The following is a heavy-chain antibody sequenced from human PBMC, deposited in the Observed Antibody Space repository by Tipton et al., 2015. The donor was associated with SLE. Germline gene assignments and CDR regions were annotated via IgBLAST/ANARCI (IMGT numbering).Heavy chain of an antibody. J-gene: IGHJ6*03. CDR2: ITYDGGYK. D-gene: IGHD3-3*01. V-gene: IGHV3-30*04. Sequence: SLRLSCAASGFTFSTYAMHWVRQAPGKGLEWVALITYDGGYKYYADSVKGRFTIYRDIFRNTLYLHMSSLGAEDTAVYYCARDFLELGYYYMDVWGKGTTVTVS. CDR3: ARDFLELGYYYMDV. CDR1: GFTFSTYA.